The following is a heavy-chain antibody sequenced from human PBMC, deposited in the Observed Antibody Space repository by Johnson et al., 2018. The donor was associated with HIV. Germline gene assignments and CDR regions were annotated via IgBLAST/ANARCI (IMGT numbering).Heavy chain of an antibody. Sequence: VQLVESGGGVVQPGRSLRLSCTASGFTFSNYAMHWVRQAPGKGLEWVAVISYDGSNILYADSVKGRFTISRDNSKNTLYLQMNSLRAEDTAVYYCARARLLWFRELWPHDAFDIWGQGTKVTVSS. CDR3: ARARLLWFRELWPHDAFDI. V-gene: IGHV3-30-3*01. CDR1: GFTFSNYA. D-gene: IGHD3-10*01. CDR2: ISYDGSNI. J-gene: IGHJ3*02.